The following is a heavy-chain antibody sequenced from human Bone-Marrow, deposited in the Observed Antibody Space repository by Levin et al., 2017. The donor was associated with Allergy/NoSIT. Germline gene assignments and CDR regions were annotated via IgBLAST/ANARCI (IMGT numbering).Heavy chain of an antibody. CDR1: SDSIISPNW. J-gene: IGHJ3*02. CDR2: IYHSGNT. D-gene: IGHD2-2*01. V-gene: IGHV4-4*02. CDR3: ARGCPNFLCSSGTLDAFDI. Sequence: SETLSLTCTVSSDSIISPNWWSWVRQPPGKGLEWIGEIYHSGNTNYNPSLRSRVTISVDKSKNHFSLTVTSVTAADTAMYYCARGCPNFLCSSGTLDAFDIWGQGTMVTVSS.